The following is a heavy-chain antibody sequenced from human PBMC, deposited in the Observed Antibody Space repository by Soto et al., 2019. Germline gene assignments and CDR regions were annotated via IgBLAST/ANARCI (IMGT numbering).Heavy chain of an antibody. CDR1: GGSISSGGYY. Sequence: QVQLQESGPGLVKPSETLSLTCTVSGGSISSGGYYWSWIRQHPGQGLEWIGYIYYSGSTYYNPSLKSRVTISVDTSKSQFSLKLSSATAADTAIYYCARDSPITMVGPVQNWFDPWGQGTLVTVSS. D-gene: IGHD3-10*01. J-gene: IGHJ5*02. CDR2: IYYSGST. CDR3: ARDSPITMVGPVQNWFDP. V-gene: IGHV4-31*03.